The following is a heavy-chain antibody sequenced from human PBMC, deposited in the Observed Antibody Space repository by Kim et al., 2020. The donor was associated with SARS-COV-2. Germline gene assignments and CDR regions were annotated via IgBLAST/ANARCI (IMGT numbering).Heavy chain of an antibody. V-gene: IGHV4-31*03. Sequence: SETLSLTCTVSGGSLNGGDYYWNWIRQRPGKGLEWIGNIHYTGNTYYRPSLKSRIAVSVDTSKNQLSLTLTSATAADTAVYYCVRGITVFGVAGAFFDF. D-gene: IGHD3-3*01. J-gene: IGHJ4*01. CDR2: IHYTGNT. CDR3: VRGITVFGVAGAFFDF. CDR1: GGSLNGGDYY.